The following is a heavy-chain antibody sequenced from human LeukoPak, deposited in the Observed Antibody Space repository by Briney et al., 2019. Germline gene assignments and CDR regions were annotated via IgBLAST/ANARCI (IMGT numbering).Heavy chain of an antibody. V-gene: IGHV3-23*01. CDR1: GFTFSSYA. D-gene: IGHD3-16*01. CDR2: ISASGGTGGST. CDR3: ARDPYGGSYVDYYYYYYMDV. J-gene: IGHJ6*03. Sequence: AGGSLRLSCAASGFTFSSYAMSWVRQAPGKGLEWVSAISASGGTGGSTYYADSVRGRFTISRDNAKNSLYLQMDSLRDEDTAVYYCARDPYGGSYVDYYYYYYMDVWGKGTTVTISS.